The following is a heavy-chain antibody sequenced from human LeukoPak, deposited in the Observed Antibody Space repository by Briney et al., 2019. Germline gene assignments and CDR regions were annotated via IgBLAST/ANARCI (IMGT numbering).Heavy chain of an antibody. CDR2: IYYSGST. CDR3: ASSIAVAGTDY. V-gene: IGHV4-39*01. J-gene: IGHJ4*02. D-gene: IGHD6-19*01. Sequence: SETLSLTCTVSGDSISSSSYYWGWIRQPPGKGLEWIGSIYYSGSTYYNPSLKSRVTISVDTSKNQFSLRLSSVTAADTAVYYCASSIAVAGTDYWGQGTLVTVSS. CDR1: GDSISSSSYY.